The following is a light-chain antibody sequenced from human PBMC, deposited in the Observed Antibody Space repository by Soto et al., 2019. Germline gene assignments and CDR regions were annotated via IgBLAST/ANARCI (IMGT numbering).Light chain of an antibody. CDR3: QSYDSSLSGSWV. Sequence: QSVLTQPPSVSGAPGKRVTISCTGSSSNTGAGYDVHWYQQLPGTAPKLLIYGNSNRPSGVPDRFSGSKSGTSASLAITGLQAEDEADYYCQSYDSSLSGSWVFGGGTKLTVL. CDR2: GNS. V-gene: IGLV1-40*01. CDR1: SSNTGAGYD. J-gene: IGLJ3*02.